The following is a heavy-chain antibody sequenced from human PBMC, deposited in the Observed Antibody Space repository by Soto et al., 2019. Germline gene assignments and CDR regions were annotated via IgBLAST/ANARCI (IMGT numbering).Heavy chain of an antibody. D-gene: IGHD2-2*01. CDR3: ASFSLPMRPVFDP. V-gene: IGHV4-34*01. Sequence: ETRSLTWSVDGAYFSHNYDNWIRQTPGKGLEWIGEINHSGTTNYNPSLKSRVTISVDTSKNQFYLKMSSVTAADTAIYYWASFSLPMRPVFDPWGQGTMVTVSS. CDR1: GAYFSHNY. CDR2: INHSGTT. J-gene: IGHJ5*02.